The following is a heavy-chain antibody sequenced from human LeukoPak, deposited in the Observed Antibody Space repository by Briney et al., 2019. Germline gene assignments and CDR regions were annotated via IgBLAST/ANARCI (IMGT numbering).Heavy chain of an antibody. D-gene: IGHD3-22*01. J-gene: IGHJ4*02. CDR3: ARGGRIVVVIVPDY. CDR2: ISSSGSTI. V-gene: IGHV3-48*03. Sequence: GGSLRLSCAASGFTFSSYEMNWARQAPGKGLEWVSYISSSGSTIYYADSVKGRFTISRDNAKNSLYLQMNSLRAEDTAVYYCARGGRIVVVIVPDYWGQGTLVTVSS. CDR1: GFTFSSYE.